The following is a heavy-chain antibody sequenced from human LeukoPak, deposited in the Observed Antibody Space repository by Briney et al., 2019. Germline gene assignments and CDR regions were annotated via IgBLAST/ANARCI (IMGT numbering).Heavy chain of an antibody. CDR3: ARVGYYYDSSGYHPN. Sequence: PPETLSLTCAVYGGSFSGYYWSWIRQPPGKGLEWIGEINHSGSTNYNPSLKSRVTISVDTSKNQFSLKLSSVTAADTAVYYCARVGYYYDSSGYHPNWGQGTLVTVSS. V-gene: IGHV4-34*01. CDR2: INHSGST. J-gene: IGHJ4*02. CDR1: GGSFSGYY. D-gene: IGHD3-22*01.